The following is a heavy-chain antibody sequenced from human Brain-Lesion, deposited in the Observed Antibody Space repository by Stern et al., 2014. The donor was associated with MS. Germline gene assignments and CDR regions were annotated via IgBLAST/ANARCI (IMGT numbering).Heavy chain of an antibody. J-gene: IGHJ5*02. CDR2: MYSGGGT. CDR3: ARDRTCTGGSCYGP. CDR1: GFTVSTNY. Sequence: VPLVDSGGKLIQPAQSLRISCAVSGFTVSTNYMTGVRHRPGTGQARDWLMYSGGGTYYADSVKGRFTISRDKSKNTLYLQMNNLRAEDTAVYYCARDRTCTGGSCYGPWGQGTLVTVSS. V-gene: IGHV3-53*01. D-gene: IGHD3-16*01.